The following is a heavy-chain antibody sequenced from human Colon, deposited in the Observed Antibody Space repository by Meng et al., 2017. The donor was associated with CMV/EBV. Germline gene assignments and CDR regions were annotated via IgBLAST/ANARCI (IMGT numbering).Heavy chain of an antibody. CDR1: GFTFSNSD. J-gene: IGHJ6*02. Sequence: GESLKISCVASGFTFSNSDMHWVRQAPGKGLEWVAVISKDGSNKYYTDSVKGRFTLSRDNSKNKVYLQMDTLRAEDTAVYYCAKDRVYGMDVWGQGTTVTV. V-gene: IGHV3-30-3*01. CDR3: AKDRVYGMDV. CDR2: ISKDGSNK.